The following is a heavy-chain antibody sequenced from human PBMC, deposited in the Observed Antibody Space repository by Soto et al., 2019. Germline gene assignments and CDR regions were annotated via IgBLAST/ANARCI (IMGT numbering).Heavy chain of an antibody. J-gene: IGHJ4*02. CDR2: IKQDGSEK. Sequence: GGSLRLSCAASGFTFSSYWMSWVRQAPGKGLEWVANIKQDGSEKYYVDSVKGRFTISRDNAKNSLYLQMNSLRAEDTAVSYCATPKTIVGATYFDFWGQGTLVTVSS. CDR3: ATPKTIVGATYFDF. V-gene: IGHV3-7*01. CDR1: GFTFSSYW. D-gene: IGHD1-26*01.